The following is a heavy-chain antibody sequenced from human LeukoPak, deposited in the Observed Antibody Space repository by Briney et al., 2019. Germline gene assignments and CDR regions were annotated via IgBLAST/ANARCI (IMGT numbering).Heavy chain of an antibody. Sequence: ASVKVSCKASGYTFTSYGISWVRQAPGQGLEWMGWISAYNGNTNYAQKFQGRVTMTRDTSISTAYMELRRLRSDDTAVYHCASVKLGPEGFFDSWGQGTLVTVSS. J-gene: IGHJ4*02. CDR2: ISAYNGNT. CDR3: ASVKLGPEGFFDS. D-gene: IGHD7-27*01. V-gene: IGHV1-18*01. CDR1: GYTFTSYG.